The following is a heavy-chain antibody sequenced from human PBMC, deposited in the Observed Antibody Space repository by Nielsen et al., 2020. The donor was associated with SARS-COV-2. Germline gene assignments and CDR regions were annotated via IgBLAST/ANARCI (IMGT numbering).Heavy chain of an antibody. CDR3: AKEGVDTQYYFDY. D-gene: IGHD5-18*01. CDR2: INNDGSIT. V-gene: IGHV3-74*01. CDR1: GFAFSTYW. J-gene: IGHJ4*02. Sequence: GESLKISCAASGFAFSTYWMHWVRQAPGKGLVWVARINNDGSITNYADSVTGRFTISRDNAGNTLYLQMDSLGAEDAAVYYCAKEGVDTQYYFDYWGQGNLVTVSS.